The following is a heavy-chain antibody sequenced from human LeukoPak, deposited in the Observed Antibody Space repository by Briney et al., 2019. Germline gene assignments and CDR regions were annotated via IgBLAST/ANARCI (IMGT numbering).Heavy chain of an antibody. CDR1: GGSITQTNY. Sequence: SGTLSLTCDVSGGSITQTNYWTWVRQPPGKGVEGIGEVNLQGGTNYNPSLLRRVAISVDTSANHVSLQMTSVTAADTAVYYCARDLEQWLALQPSHSPPPLNWFDPWGQGTLVTVSS. D-gene: IGHD6-19*01. V-gene: IGHV4-4*02. CDR2: VNLQGGT. CDR3: ARDLEQWLALQPSHSPPPLNWFDP. J-gene: IGHJ5*02.